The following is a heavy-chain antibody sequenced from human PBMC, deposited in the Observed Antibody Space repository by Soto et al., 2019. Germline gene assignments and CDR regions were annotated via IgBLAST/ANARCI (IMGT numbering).Heavy chain of an antibody. J-gene: IGHJ5*02. CDR1: GGSFSGYY. CDR3: ARDGFCTSTTCRVGNWFDP. Sequence: ETLSLTCAVYGGSFSGYYWSWIRQPPGKGLEWIGEINHRGSTNYDPSLESRVTISVDTSKNQFSLKLPSVTAADTAMYYCARDGFCTSTTCRVGNWFDPWGQGTLVTVSS. CDR2: INHRGST. D-gene: IGHD2-2*01. V-gene: IGHV4-34*01.